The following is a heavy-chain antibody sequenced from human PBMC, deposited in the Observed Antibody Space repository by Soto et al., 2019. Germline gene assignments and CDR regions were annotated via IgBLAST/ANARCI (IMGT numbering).Heavy chain of an antibody. V-gene: IGHV4-59*08. CDR2: IYYSGST. CDR1: GGSISSYY. CDR3: ARLHSSSWAYYFDY. J-gene: IGHJ4*02. D-gene: IGHD6-13*01. Sequence: SETLSLTCTVSGGSISSYYWSWIRQPPGKGLEWIGYIYYSGSTNYNPSLKSRVTISVDTSKNQFSLKLSSVTAADTAVYYCARLHSSSWAYYFDYWGQGTLVTVS.